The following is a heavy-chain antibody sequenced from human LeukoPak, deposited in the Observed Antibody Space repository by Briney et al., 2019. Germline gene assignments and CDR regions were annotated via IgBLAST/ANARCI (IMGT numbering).Heavy chain of an antibody. D-gene: IGHD1-26*01. J-gene: IGHJ4*02. CDR3: ARGHNRRGSYNWGKFFDY. CDR1: GGSFSGYY. V-gene: IGHV4-34*01. CDR2: INHSGST. Sequence: PSETLSLTCAVYGGSFSGYYWSWIRQPPGKGLEWIGEINHSGSTNCNPSLKSRVTISVDTSKNQFSLKLSSVTAADTAVYYCARGHNRRGSYNWGKFFDYWGQGTLVTVSS.